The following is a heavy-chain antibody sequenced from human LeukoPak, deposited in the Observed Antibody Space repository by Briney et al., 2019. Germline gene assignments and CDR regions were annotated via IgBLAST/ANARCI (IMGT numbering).Heavy chain of an antibody. D-gene: IGHD3-10*01. CDR3: VKVAKYYYGSETYYFFEH. CDR2: TNQDGTEK. CDR1: GFTFSSYA. V-gene: IGHV3-7*01. Sequence: PGGSLRLSCAASGFTFSSYAMHWIRQLPGKGLEWVANTNQDGTEKYYVDSVKGRFTISRDNAKNSLDLQMNSLRVEDTGIYYCVKVAKYYYGSETYYFFEHWGQGTPVTASS. J-gene: IGHJ4*02.